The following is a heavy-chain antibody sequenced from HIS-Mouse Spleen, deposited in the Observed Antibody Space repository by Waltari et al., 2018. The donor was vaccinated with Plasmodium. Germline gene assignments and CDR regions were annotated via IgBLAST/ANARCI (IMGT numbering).Heavy chain of an antibody. CDR3: AKGGLTTYYYYGMDV. CDR2: ISWDGGST. D-gene: IGHD4-4*01. J-gene: IGHJ6*02. Sequence: AASGFTFDDYTMHWVRQAPGKGLEWVSFISWDGGSTYYADSVKGRFTISRDNSKNSLYLQMNSLRTEDTALYYCAKGGLTTYYYYGMDVWGQGTTVTVSS. V-gene: IGHV3-43*01. CDR1: GFTFDDYT.